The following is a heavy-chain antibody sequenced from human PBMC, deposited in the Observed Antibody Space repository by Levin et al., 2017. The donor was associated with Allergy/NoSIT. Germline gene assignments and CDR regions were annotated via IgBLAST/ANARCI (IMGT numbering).Heavy chain of an antibody. CDR3: ARSLGEYVDYYGMEV. D-gene: IGHD2/OR15-2a*01. J-gene: IGHJ6*02. Sequence: SETLSLTCAVSGSSLRGGDYWSWIRQAPGKGLEWIATIYQSEYTYYNPSLKSRLTISEDTSKTQFSVKLRSVTAADTAVYYCARSLGEYVDYYGMEVWGQGTTVTVSS. CDR1: GSSLRGGDY. V-gene: IGHV4-38-2*01. CDR2: IYQSEYT.